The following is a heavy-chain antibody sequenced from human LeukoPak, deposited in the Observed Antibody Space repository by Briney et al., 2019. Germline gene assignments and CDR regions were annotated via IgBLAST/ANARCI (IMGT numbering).Heavy chain of an antibody. Sequence: AQTLSHTCSVSGRSISSGVYSWSWIRQPPGKGLEWIGYIYHSGSTYYNPSLKSRVTISVDRSKNQFSLKLSSVTAADTAVYYCARAACGGDCYGYYYYGMDVWGQGTTVTVSS. CDR1: GRSISSGVYS. CDR3: ARAACGGDCYGYYYYGMDV. CDR2: IYHSGST. J-gene: IGHJ6*02. D-gene: IGHD2-21*02. V-gene: IGHV4-30-2*01.